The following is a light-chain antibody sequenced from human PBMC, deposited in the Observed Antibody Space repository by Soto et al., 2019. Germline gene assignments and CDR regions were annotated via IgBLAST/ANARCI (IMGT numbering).Light chain of an antibody. V-gene: IGKV3-20*01. Sequence: EIVLTQSPGTLSLSPGERATLSCRASQSITSTYLAWYQQKPGQAPRLLIYGTTTRATGIPDRFSGSVSGTDFTLTISRLEPADFAVYYCQQYSSSPRTFGQGTKVDIK. CDR2: GTT. J-gene: IGKJ1*01. CDR1: QSITSTY. CDR3: QQYSSSPRT.